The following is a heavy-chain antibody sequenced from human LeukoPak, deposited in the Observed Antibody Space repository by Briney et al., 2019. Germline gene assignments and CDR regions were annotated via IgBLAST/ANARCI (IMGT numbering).Heavy chain of an antibody. D-gene: IGHD3-16*01. CDR3: ARDRGGGRPDY. CDR1: GFTVSSNY. Sequence: PGGSLRLSCAASGFTVSSNYMSWVRQAPGKGLEWVSVIYSGGSTYYADSVKGRFTISRDNPKNTLYLQMNSLRAEDTAVYYCARDRGGGRPDYWGQGTLVTVSS. V-gene: IGHV3-66*01. J-gene: IGHJ4*02. CDR2: IYSGGST.